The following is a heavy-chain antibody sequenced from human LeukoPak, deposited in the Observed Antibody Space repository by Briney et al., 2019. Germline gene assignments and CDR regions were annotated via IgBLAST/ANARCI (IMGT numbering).Heavy chain of an antibody. CDR1: GGSINSSSYY. Sequence: PSETLSLTCTVSGGSINSSSYYWGWIRQPPGKGLEWIGSIYYSGSTYYNPSLKSRVTISVDTSKNQFSLKLSSVTAADTAVYYCARDRVIAAAGEYFDYWGQGTLVTVSS. CDR3: ARDRVIAAAGEYFDY. V-gene: IGHV4-39*07. D-gene: IGHD6-13*01. J-gene: IGHJ4*02. CDR2: IYYSGST.